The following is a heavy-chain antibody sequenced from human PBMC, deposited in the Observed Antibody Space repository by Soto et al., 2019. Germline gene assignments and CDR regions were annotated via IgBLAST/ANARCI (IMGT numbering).Heavy chain of an antibody. CDR1: GYTFNTYY. CDR2: INPYDGTR. J-gene: IGHJ4*02. D-gene: IGHD6-13*01. V-gene: IGHV1-46*02. CDR3: ARAAAGAAVRYYFDH. Sequence: QVQLMQSGAEVMKPGASVKVSCKASGYTFNTYYIHWVRQAPGQGLEWVGIINPYDGTRTYAQNFQGRVTLPRDTSTTTVYMELGSLRSEDTAVYYCARAAAGAAVRYYFDHWGQGTLVTVSS.